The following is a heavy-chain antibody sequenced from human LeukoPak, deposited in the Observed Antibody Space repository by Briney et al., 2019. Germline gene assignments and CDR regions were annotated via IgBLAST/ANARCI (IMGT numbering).Heavy chain of an antibody. V-gene: IGHV4-59*08. CDR2: IYSNGNI. J-gene: IGHJ5*02. CDR3: AGLHFASAEEFDP. CDR1: GTSISGHY. Sequence: SETLSLTCTVSGTSISGHYWSWIRQPPGKGLEWIGYIYSNGNILYNPFLKSRVTLSVDTFNNQFSLSLNFVTAADTAVYYCAGLHFASAEEFDPWGQGTLVTVSS. D-gene: IGHD1-14*01.